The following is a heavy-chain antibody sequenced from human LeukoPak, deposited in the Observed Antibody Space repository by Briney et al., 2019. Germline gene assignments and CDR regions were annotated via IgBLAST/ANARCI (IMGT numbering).Heavy chain of an antibody. CDR3: ARDPYSSSWYVGEIDY. V-gene: IGHV4-34*01. D-gene: IGHD6-13*01. CDR2: INHSGST. J-gene: IGHJ4*02. Sequence: PSETLSLTCAVYGGSFSGYYWNWIRQPPGKGLEWIGEINHSGSTNYNPSLKSRVTISVDTSKNQFSLKLSSVTAADTAVSYCARDPYSSSWYVGEIDYWGQGTLVTVSS. CDR1: GGSFSGYY.